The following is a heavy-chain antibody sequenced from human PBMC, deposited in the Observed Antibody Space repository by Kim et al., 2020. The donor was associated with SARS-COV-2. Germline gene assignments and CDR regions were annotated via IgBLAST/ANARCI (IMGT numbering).Heavy chain of an antibody. J-gene: IGHJ3*02. CDR3: ARVGRPNYGGNPHGAFDI. V-gene: IGHV3-13*01. Sequence: KGRFTISRENAKNSLYLQMNSLRAGDTAVYYCARVGRPNYGGNPHGAFDIWGQGTMVTVSS. D-gene: IGHD4-17*01.